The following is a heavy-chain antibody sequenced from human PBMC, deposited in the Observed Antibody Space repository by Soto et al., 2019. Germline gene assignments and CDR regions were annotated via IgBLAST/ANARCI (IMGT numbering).Heavy chain of an antibody. CDR3: ARDSGRGRCCYNCVYYGMDV. Sequence: QVQLVQSGAEVKKPGASVKVSCKASGYTFTSYYMHWVRQAPGQGLEWMLWINPNSGGTNYAQKFQGGVTMTRDTSMSTASMELSRLRSDDTAVYYCARDSGRGRCCYNCVYYGMDVWGQGTTVTVSS. J-gene: IGHJ6*02. V-gene: IGHV1-2*02. CDR1: GYTFTSYY. D-gene: IGHD2-15*01. CDR2: INPNSGGT.